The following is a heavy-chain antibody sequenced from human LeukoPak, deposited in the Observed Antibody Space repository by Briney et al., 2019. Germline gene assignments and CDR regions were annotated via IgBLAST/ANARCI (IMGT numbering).Heavy chain of an antibody. J-gene: IGHJ4*02. Sequence: SETLSLTCTVSGGSMTTHHWNWIRQTPGKGLEWIGYVFDSGRTKENPSLKSRVQLSADTSKNQLSLRPSSVSAADTAVYYCTTIKRGNIFGYFDFWGQGILVTVSS. V-gene: IGHV4-59*11. D-gene: IGHD5-18*01. CDR2: VFDSGRT. CDR3: TTIKRGNIFGYFDF. CDR1: GGSMTTHH.